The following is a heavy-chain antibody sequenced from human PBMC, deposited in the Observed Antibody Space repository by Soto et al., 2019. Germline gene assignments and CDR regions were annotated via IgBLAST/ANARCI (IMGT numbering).Heavy chain of an antibody. Sequence: PSETLSLTCTVSGASISPYYWTWIRQPPGKGLEWIGYIFSSGNTNYNPSLKSRVTISVDTSKYQFSLKLSSVTAADTAVYYCAREYYYGSASYGGMDVWGQGTTVTVSS. CDR2: IFSSGNT. J-gene: IGHJ6*02. CDR1: GASISPYY. CDR3: AREYYYGSASYGGMDV. D-gene: IGHD3-10*01. V-gene: IGHV4-59*01.